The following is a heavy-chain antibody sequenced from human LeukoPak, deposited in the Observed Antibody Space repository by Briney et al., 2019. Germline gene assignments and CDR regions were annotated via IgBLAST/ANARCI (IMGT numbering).Heavy chain of an antibody. D-gene: IGHD3-10*01. CDR2: IYSGGST. Sequence: GGSLRLSCAASGFTVSSNYMSWVRRAPGKGLEWVSVIYSGGSTYYADSVKGRFTISRDNSKNTLYLQMNSLRAEDTAVYYCARAGFMVRGVITWGQGTLVTVSS. J-gene: IGHJ4*02. V-gene: IGHV3-66*02. CDR3: ARAGFMVRGVIT. CDR1: GFTVSSNY.